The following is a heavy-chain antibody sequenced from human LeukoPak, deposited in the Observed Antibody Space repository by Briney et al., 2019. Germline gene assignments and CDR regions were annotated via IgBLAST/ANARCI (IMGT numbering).Heavy chain of an antibody. V-gene: IGHV3-11*01. CDR3: ARDSTLPEYYFDY. Sequence: GGSLRLSCAASGFTFSDYYMSWVRQAPGKGREWVSYISSSGSTIYYADSVKGRFTISRDNAKNSLYLQMNSLRAEDTAVYYCARDSTLPEYYFDYWGQGTLVTVSS. J-gene: IGHJ4*02. D-gene: IGHD2/OR15-2a*01. CDR1: GFTFSDYY. CDR2: ISSSGSTI.